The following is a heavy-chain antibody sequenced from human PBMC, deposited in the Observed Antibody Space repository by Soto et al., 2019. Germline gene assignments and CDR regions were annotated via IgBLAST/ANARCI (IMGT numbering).Heavy chain of an antibody. CDR2: ISGSVGST. D-gene: IGHD6-6*01. CDR3: AKDRTIAARNYDE. CDR1: GFTFSDHG. V-gene: IGHV3-23*04. Sequence: DEQLVESGGGLVQPGGSLRLSCVGSGFTFSDHGMSWVRQAPGKGLEWVSAISGSVGSTFYADSVKGRFTISRDNSKNTLYLQMNSLRDEDTAVYYCAKDRTIAARNYDEWGQGVLVTVSS. J-gene: IGHJ4*02.